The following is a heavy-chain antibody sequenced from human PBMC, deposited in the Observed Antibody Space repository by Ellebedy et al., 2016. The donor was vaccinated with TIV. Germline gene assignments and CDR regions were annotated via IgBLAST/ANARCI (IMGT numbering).Heavy chain of an antibody. V-gene: IGHV3-33*01. CDR3: ARGEYSGYAPPAY. Sequence: GGSLRLSCATSGFTFSSYAMHWVRQPPGKGLEWVAVMWHGGISKDYADSVKGRFAIFGDNSENTLYLQMNNLRVEDTAVYYCARGEYSGYAPPAYWGQGTLVIVSS. CDR2: MWHGGISK. CDR1: GFTFSSYA. D-gene: IGHD5-12*01. J-gene: IGHJ4*02.